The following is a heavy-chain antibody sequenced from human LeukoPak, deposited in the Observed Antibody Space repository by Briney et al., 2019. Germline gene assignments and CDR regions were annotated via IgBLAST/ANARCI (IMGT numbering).Heavy chain of an antibody. V-gene: IGHV3-30-3*01. Sequence: PGGSLRLSCAASGFTFSSYAMHWVRQAPGKGLEWVAVISYDGSNKYYADSVEGRFTISRDNSKNTLYLQMNSLRAEDTAVYYCARDFSYGGYDAFDIWGQGTMVTVSS. J-gene: IGHJ3*02. CDR1: GFTFSSYA. CDR3: ARDFSYGGYDAFDI. CDR2: ISYDGSNK. D-gene: IGHD4-17*01.